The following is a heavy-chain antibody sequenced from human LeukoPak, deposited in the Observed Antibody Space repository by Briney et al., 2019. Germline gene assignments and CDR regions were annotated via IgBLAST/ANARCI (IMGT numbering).Heavy chain of an antibody. D-gene: IGHD6-19*01. CDR2: IHTSGST. J-gene: IGHJ4*01. Sequence: SETLSLTCSVSGGSIITYYWSWIRQPAGKGLEWIAQIHTSGSTNFNPSLKSRVSISMDTPNNQFSLMISSVTAADTAIYYCAGRGLSTGWTFDYWAHGTLVTVSS. V-gene: IGHV4-4*07. CDR1: GGSIITYY. CDR3: AGRGLSTGWTFDY.